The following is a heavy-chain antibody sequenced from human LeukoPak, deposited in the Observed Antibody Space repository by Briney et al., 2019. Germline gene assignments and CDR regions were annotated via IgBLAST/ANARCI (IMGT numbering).Heavy chain of an antibody. CDR2: IIPILGIA. V-gene: IGHV1-69*04. D-gene: IGHD6-13*01. J-gene: IGHJ6*03. CDR3: ARDGQQLSPYYYYYMDV. Sequence: GASVKVSCKASGGTFSSYAISWVRQAPGQGLEWMGRIIPILGIANYAQKFQGRVTITADKSTSTAYMELSSLRSEDTAVYYCARDGQQLSPYYYYYMDVWGKGTTVTVSS. CDR1: GGTFSSYA.